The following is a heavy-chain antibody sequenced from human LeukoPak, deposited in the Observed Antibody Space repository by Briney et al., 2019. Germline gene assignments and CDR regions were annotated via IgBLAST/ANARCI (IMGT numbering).Heavy chain of an antibody. CDR1: GFTLTSDS. CDR2: ISSSISYI. CDR3: ARARWFERDIVVQGRYYYYMDV. Sequence: GGSLRLSCAASGFTLTSDSMNRVGGAPGQELRGVSSISSSISYIYYADSVKGRFTISRDNAKNSLYLQMNSLRAEDTAVYYCARARWFERDIVVQGRYYYYMDVWGKGTMVTVSS. D-gene: IGHD2-15*01. J-gene: IGHJ6*03. V-gene: IGHV3-21*04.